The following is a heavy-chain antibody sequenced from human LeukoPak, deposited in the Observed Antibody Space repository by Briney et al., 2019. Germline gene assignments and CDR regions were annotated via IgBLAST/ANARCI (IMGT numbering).Heavy chain of an antibody. Sequence: GSLRLSCAASGFTFSSYGMHWVRQAPGKGLEWVAFIRYDGSNKYYADSVKGRFTISRDNSKNTLYLQMNSLRAEDTAVYYCAKVGRGSGSYYYYYYYMDVWGKGTTVTISS. CDR2: IRYDGSNK. CDR3: AKVGRGSGSYYYYYYYMDV. J-gene: IGHJ6*03. CDR1: GFTFSSYG. V-gene: IGHV3-30*02. D-gene: IGHD3-10*01.